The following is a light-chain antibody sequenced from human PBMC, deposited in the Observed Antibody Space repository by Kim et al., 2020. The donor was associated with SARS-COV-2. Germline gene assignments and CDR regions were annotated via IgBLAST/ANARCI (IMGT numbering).Light chain of an antibody. CDR1: QTVGSH. J-gene: IGKJ1*01. CDR2: GAS. V-gene: IGKV1-39*01. Sequence: DIQMTQSPLSLSASVGDTVTITCRASQTVGSHLNWFQHKPGKVPKLLIFGASNLQRGAPSRFSASGSGTDFTLTISSLQPEDFVTYYSQQTYSIPTFGPRTKVDIK. CDR3: QQTYSIPT.